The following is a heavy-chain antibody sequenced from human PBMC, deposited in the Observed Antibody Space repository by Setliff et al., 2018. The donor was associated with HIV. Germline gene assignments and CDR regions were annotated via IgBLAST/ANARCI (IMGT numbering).Heavy chain of an antibody. CDR3: AGSILTGYYTFGADY. CDR1: GFTFSSYA. J-gene: IGHJ4*02. V-gene: IGHV3-23*01. CDR2: ISGSGGST. D-gene: IGHD3-9*01. Sequence: GESLKISCAASGFTFSSYAMSWVRQAPGKGLEWVSAISGSGGSTYYADSVKGRSTISRDNSKNTLYLQMNSLRAEDTAVYYCAGSILTGYYTFGADYWGQGTLVTVSS.